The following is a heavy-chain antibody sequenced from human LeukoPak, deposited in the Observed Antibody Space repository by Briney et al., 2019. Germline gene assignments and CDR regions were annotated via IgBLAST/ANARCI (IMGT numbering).Heavy chain of an antibody. CDR1: GFTFSSYA. CDR3: AKFGREAYDFWSGHPYFDY. Sequence: GGSLRLSCAASGFTFSSYAMSWVRRAPGKGLEWVSAISGSGGSTYYADSVKGRFTISRDNSKNTLYLQMNSLRAEDTAVYYCAKFGREAYDFWSGHPYFDYWGQGTLVTVSS. CDR2: ISGSGGST. J-gene: IGHJ4*02. V-gene: IGHV3-23*01. D-gene: IGHD3-3*01.